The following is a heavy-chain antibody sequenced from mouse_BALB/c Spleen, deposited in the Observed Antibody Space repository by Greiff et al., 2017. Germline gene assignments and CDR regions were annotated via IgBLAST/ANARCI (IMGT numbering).Heavy chain of an antibody. J-gene: IGHJ4*01. Sequence: EVKLVESGGGLVKPGGSLKLSCAASGFTFSSYTMSWVRQTPEKRLEWVATISSGGSYTYYPDSVKGRFTISRDNAKNTLYLQMSSLKSEDTAMYYCTEAMDYWGQGTSVTVSS. CDR3: TEAMDY. CDR1: GFTFSSYT. V-gene: IGHV5-6-4*01. CDR2: ISSGGSYT.